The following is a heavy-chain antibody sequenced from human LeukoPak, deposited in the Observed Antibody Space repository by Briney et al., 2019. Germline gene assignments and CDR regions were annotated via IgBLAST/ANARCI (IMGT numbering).Heavy chain of an antibody. J-gene: IGHJ4*02. D-gene: IGHD6-6*01. CDR3: TTHSSSSAWVDY. CDR1: GFTFSGSA. CDR2: IRSKANSYAT. V-gene: IGHV3-73*01. Sequence: GGSLRLSCAASGFTFSGSAMHWVRQASGKGLEWVGRIRSKANSYATAYAASVKGRFTISRDDSKNTAYLQMNSLKTEDTAVYYCTTHSSSSAWVDYWGQGTLVTVSS.